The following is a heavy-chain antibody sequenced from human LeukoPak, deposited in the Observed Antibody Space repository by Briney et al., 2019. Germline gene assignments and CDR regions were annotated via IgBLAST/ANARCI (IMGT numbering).Heavy chain of an antibody. V-gene: IGHV3-23*01. D-gene: IGHD2/OR15-2a*01. Sequence: GGSLRLSCAASGFTVSSNYMSWVRQAPGKGLEWVSAISASGGGTYYADSVKGRFTISRDNSRNTLYLEMNSLRAEDTAIYYCAKEVAPGALLYGPFDYWAREPWSPSPQ. J-gene: IGHJ4*02. CDR3: AKEVAPGALLYGPFDY. CDR2: ISASGGGT. CDR1: GFTVSSNY.